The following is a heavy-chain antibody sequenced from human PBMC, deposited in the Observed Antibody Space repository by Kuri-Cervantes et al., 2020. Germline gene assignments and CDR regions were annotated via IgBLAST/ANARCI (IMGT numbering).Heavy chain of an antibody. CDR3: ARGALQWELLTGYFDY. V-gene: IGHV3-30*03. D-gene: IGHD1-26*01. CDR1: GFTFSSYG. J-gene: IGHJ4*02. CDR2: ISYDGSNK. Sequence: GSLKISCAASGFTFSSYGMHWVRQAPGKGLEWVAVISYDGSNKYYADSVKGRFTISRDNAKNSLYLQMNSLRAEDTAVYYCARGALQWELLTGYFDYWGQGTLVTVSS.